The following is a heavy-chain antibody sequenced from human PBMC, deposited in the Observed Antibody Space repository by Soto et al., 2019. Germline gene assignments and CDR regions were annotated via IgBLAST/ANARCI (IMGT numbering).Heavy chain of an antibody. J-gene: IGHJ4*02. CDR1: GGTFRSYA. Sequence: HVQLVQSGAEVKKPGSSVKVSCKAAGGTFRSYAISWVRQAPGQGLEWMGGLIPIFGTANYAQKFQGRVTITAAESTSTAYMGLSSLRSEDTALYSCARDLSVGLSHEGTVDWGQGTLVTVSS. CDR3: ARDLSVGLSHEGTVD. D-gene: IGHD2-8*02. V-gene: IGHV1-69*01. CDR2: LIPIFGTA.